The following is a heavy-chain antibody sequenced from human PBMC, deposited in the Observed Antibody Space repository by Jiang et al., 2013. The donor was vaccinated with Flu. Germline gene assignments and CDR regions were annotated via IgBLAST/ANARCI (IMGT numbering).Heavy chain of an antibody. CDR3: ARARISLFGVVIMFDYGLDV. CDR1: GEPFTGYY. Sequence: GLVKPSETLSLTCAVHGEPFTGYYWTWIRQPPGKGLEWIGEINHSGSTNYNPSLKSRVTISVDTSKNHFSLRLSSVTASDTAIYYCARARISLFGVVIMFDYGLDVWGQGTTVTVSS. D-gene: IGHD3-3*01. CDR2: INHSGST. V-gene: IGHV4-34*01. J-gene: IGHJ6*02.